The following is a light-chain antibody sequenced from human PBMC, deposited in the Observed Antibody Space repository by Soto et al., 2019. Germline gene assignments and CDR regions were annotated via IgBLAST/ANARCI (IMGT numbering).Light chain of an antibody. Sequence: SYELTQPPSVSVAPGKTARITCGGNNIGGQSVHWYQQKPGQAPVVVIYYDSDRPSGIPERFSGSNSGNTATLTISRVEAGDEADYYCQVWDSSSDHYVFGSGTKVTVL. CDR2: YDS. V-gene: IGLV3-21*04. J-gene: IGLJ1*01. CDR1: NIGGQS. CDR3: QVWDSSSDHYV.